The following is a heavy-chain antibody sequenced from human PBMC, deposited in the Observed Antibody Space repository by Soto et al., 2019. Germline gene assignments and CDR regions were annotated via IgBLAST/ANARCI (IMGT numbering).Heavy chain of an antibody. D-gene: IGHD3-22*01. CDR3: ARDMYRRMNYDSSGYSFEY. J-gene: IGHJ4*02. CDR1: GYTFTSYA. V-gene: IGHV1-3*01. CDR2: INAGNGNT. Sequence: ASVKVSCKASGYTFTSYAMHWVRQAPGQRLEWMGWINAGNGNTKYSQKFQGRVTITRDTSASTAYMELSSLRSEDTAVYYCARDMYRRMNYDSSGYSFEYWGQGTLVTVSS.